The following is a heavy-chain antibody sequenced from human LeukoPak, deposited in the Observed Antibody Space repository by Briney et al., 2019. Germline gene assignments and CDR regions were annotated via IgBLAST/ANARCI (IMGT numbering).Heavy chain of an antibody. CDR2: ISSSSSTI. CDR3: ARERGYDFWSGYYGFDY. D-gene: IGHD3-3*01. Sequence: GEALRLSCSASGFPFSSYRMNWVRQAPGKGLEWVSYISSSSSTINYADAEKRRFTITRDNAKNSLYLQMNSLRDEDTAVYDCARERGYDFWSGYYGFDYWGQGTLVTVSS. J-gene: IGHJ4*02. CDR1: GFPFSSYR. V-gene: IGHV3-48*02.